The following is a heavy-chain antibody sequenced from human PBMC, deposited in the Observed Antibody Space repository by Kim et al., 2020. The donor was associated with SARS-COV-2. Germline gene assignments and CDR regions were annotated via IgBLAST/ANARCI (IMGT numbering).Heavy chain of an antibody. CDR3: ARDPAYGALDY. CDR1: GFTFSTSY. V-gene: IGHV3-7*03. Sequence: GGSLRLSCEASGFTFSTSYMTLVRRAPGKGLEWVAEINPDGSAKGYVDSVKGRFTISRDNFKNSLYLEMNSLRVEDTAVYYCARDPAYGALDYWGQGTLVTVSS. J-gene: IGHJ4*02. CDR2: INPDGSAK. D-gene: IGHD2-21*01.